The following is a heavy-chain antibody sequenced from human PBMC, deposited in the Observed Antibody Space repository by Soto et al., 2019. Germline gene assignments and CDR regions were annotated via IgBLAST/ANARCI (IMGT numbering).Heavy chain of an antibody. CDR1: GGSISSYY. CDR3: ARLRGNISSSRDYYYYYMDD. CDR2: IYYSGST. V-gene: IGHV4-59*08. J-gene: IGHJ6*03. Sequence: SETLSLTCTVSGGSISSYYWSWIRQPPGKGLEWIGYIYYSGSTNYNPSPKSPFTISVDTSKNQFSLKLNSVTAADTAVYYCARLRGNISSSRDYYYYYMDDWGQGTTVTVSS. D-gene: IGHD6-6*01.